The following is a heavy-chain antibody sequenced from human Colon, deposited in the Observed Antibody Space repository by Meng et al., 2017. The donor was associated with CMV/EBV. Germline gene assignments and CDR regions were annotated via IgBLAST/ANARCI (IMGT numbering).Heavy chain of an antibody. J-gene: IGHJ5*02. D-gene: IGHD1-26*01. Sequence: GESLKISCIASGFIFSENDMNWVRQVPGKGPEWISYISISGSSTDYSDSVRGRFSISRDSAKNLLFLQLNNLRVEDTGVYRCAPRVGPWGQGTLVTVSS. CDR2: ISISGSST. CDR1: GFIFSEND. V-gene: IGHV3-48*03. CDR3: APRVGP.